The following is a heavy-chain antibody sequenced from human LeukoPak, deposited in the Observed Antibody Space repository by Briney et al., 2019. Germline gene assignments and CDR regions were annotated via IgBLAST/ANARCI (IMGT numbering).Heavy chain of an antibody. D-gene: IGHD6-13*01. J-gene: IGHJ4*02. CDR2: IYHSGST. CDR1: GYSISSGYY. Sequence: PSETLSLTCTVSGYSISSGYYWGWIRQPPGKGLEWIGGIYHSGSTHYNPSLKSRATISVDTSKNQFSLKLSSVTAADTAVYYCARAPSSIAAAPIDYWGQGTLVTVSS. V-gene: IGHV4-38-2*02. CDR3: ARAPSSIAAAPIDY.